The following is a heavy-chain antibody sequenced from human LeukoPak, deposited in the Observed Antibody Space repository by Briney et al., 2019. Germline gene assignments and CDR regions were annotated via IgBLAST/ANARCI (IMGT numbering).Heavy chain of an antibody. CDR2: VFRLQTVRT. CDR1: DSSITSTYY. CDR3: TRVVHVPYLIDP. Sequence: PSETLSLTCTVSDSSITSTYYWAWFRQPPGKGLEWIATVFRLQTVRTFYNPSLESRLTLSLDPSQNQFSLNLTSVTAADTALYFYTRVVHVPYLIDPWGQGTLVTVSS. J-gene: IGHJ5*02. D-gene: IGHD6-6*01. V-gene: IGHV4-38-2*02.